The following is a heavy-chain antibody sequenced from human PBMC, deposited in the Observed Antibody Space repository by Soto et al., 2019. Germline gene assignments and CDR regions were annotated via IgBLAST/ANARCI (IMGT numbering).Heavy chain of an antibody. D-gene: IGHD5-18*01. CDR3: AKGGYTYAFDF. Sequence: EVQLLESGGGLVQPGGSLRLSCAASGFTFSSSTMSWVRQAPGKGLEWVSALSGSGDGTYYADSVKGRFTISRDTSRNTLYLQMNSLRAEDTAVYYCAKGGYTYAFDFWGQGTLVTVSS. J-gene: IGHJ3*01. CDR2: LSGSGDGT. V-gene: IGHV3-23*01. CDR1: GFTFSSST.